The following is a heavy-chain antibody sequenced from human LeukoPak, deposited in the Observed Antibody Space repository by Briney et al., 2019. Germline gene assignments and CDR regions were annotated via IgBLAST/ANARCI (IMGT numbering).Heavy chain of an antibody. CDR3: ARQPQWELPYYFDY. D-gene: IGHD1-26*01. V-gene: IGHV5-51*01. Sequence: GGSLKISFKGSGYRFTSYWIGWGRPMPGKGVEGMGIIYPGESDTRYSPSFQGQVTISADKSISTAYLQWSSLKASDTAMYYCARQPQWELPYYFDYWGQGTLVTVSS. CDR1: GYRFTSYW. J-gene: IGHJ4*02. CDR2: IYPGESDT.